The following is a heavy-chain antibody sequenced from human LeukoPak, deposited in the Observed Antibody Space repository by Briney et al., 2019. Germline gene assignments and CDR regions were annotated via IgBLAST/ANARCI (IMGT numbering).Heavy chain of an antibody. CDR2: ISGSGGST. J-gene: IGHJ3*02. CDR1: GFTFSSYA. D-gene: IGHD1-20*01. Sequence: PGGSLRLSCAASGFTFSSYAMSWVRQAPGKGLEWVSAISGSGGSTYYADSVKGRFTISRDNSKNTLYLQMSSLRAEDTAVYYCAKSITNLDAFDIWGQGTMVTVSS. CDR3: AKSITNLDAFDI. V-gene: IGHV3-23*01.